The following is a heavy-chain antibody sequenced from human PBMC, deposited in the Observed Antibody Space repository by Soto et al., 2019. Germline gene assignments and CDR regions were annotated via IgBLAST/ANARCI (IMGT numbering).Heavy chain of an antibody. V-gene: IGHV5-10-1*01. D-gene: IGHD2-15*01. J-gene: IGHJ6*02. Sequence: PGESLKISCKGSGYSFTSYWISWVRQMPGKGLEWMGRIDPSDSYTNYSPSFQGHVTISVDKSISTAYLQWSSLKASDTAMYYCARVAGSPTTPLYGMDVWGQGTTVTVSS. CDR3: ARVAGSPTTPLYGMDV. CDR1: GYSFTSYW. CDR2: IDPSDSYT.